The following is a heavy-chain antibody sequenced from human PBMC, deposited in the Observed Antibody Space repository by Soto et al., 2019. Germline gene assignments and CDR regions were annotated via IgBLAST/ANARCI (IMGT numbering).Heavy chain of an antibody. D-gene: IGHD6-19*01. CDR3: EKDLYSSAWFAEYDY. V-gene: IGHV3-30*18. J-gene: IGHJ4*02. Sequence: GGSLRLSCAASGFTSSAYGMHWVRQAPGRGLEWVAIISHDGIYKAYADSVKGRFTIARDNSKGALYLLLNSLRAEDTAVYYCEKDLYSSAWFAEYDYWGQGTLVTVSS. CDR2: ISHDGIYK. CDR1: GFTSSAYG.